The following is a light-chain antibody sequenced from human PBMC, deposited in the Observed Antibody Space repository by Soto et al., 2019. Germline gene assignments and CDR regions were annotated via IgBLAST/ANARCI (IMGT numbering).Light chain of an antibody. Sequence: EAAMTQSAFPLSGSPGERATLSCRASQSVGSILAWYQQRPARAPRLLIYGASTRATGIPARFSGSGSGTEFTLTISSLQSEDFAVYYCQQYNNWPPWTFGQGTKVDIK. CDR1: QSVGSI. CDR2: GAS. J-gene: IGKJ1*01. CDR3: QQYNNWPPWT. V-gene: IGKV3-15*01.